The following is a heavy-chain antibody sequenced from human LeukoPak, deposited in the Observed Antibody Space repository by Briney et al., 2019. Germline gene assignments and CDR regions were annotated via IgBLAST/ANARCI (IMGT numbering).Heavy chain of an antibody. Sequence: PGGSLRLSCAASGFTFSSYSMNWVRQAPGKGLEWVSGISGSGGSTFYADSVKGRFAISRDNSKNTLYLQMNSLRAEDTAVYYCARAGDSSGYYMVIDYWGQGTLVTVSS. CDR2: ISGSGGST. D-gene: IGHD3-22*01. CDR1: GFTFSSYS. V-gene: IGHV3-23*01. CDR3: ARAGDSSGYYMVIDY. J-gene: IGHJ4*02.